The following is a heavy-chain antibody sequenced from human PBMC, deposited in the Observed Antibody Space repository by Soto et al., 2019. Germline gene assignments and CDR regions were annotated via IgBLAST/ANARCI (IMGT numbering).Heavy chain of an antibody. CDR2: IIPILGIA. CDR1: GGTFSSYT. Sequence: GASVKVSCKASGGTFSSYTISWVRQAPGQGLEWMGRIIPILGIANYAQKFQGRVTITADKSTSTAYMELRSLRSDDTAVYYCARGAGYGDYGRWFDPWGQGTLVTVSS. J-gene: IGHJ5*02. D-gene: IGHD4-17*01. V-gene: IGHV1-69*02. CDR3: ARGAGYGDYGRWFDP.